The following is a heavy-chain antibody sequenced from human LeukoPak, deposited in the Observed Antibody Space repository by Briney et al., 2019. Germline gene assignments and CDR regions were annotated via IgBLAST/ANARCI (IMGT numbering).Heavy chain of an antibody. Sequence: SETLSLTCTVSGGSISSYYWSWIRQPPGKGLEWIGYIYYSGSTYYNPSLKSRVTMSVDTSKNQFSLKLSSVTAADTAVYYCARHRYSSGPFDYWGQGTLVTVSS. CDR1: GGSISSYY. J-gene: IGHJ4*02. V-gene: IGHV4-59*04. D-gene: IGHD6-25*01. CDR3: ARHRYSSGPFDY. CDR2: IYYSGST.